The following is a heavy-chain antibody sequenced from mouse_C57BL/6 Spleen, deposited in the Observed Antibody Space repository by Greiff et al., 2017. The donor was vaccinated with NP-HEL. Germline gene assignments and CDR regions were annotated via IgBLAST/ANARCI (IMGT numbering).Heavy chain of an antibody. CDR3: ARSSSGSHYAMDY. Sequence: VHVKQSGPELVKPGASVKIPCKASGYTFTDYNMDWVKQSHGKSLEWIGDINPNNGGTIYNQKFKGKATLTVDKSSSTAYMELRSLTSEDTAVYYCARSSSGSHYAMDYWGQGTSVTVSS. V-gene: IGHV1-18*01. J-gene: IGHJ4*01. CDR1: GYTFTDYN. D-gene: IGHD3-2*02. CDR2: INPNNGGT.